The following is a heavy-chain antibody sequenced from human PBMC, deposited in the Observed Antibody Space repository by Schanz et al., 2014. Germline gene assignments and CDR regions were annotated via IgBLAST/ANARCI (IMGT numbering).Heavy chain of an antibody. Sequence: QVQLVQSGVEAKRPGASVRVSCKASGYSFTYYAIHWVRQAPGQGLEWMGWISGYNGDTNYAPEFQDRVTMTTDTSTGITSLELRNLKSDDTAVYYCARDRVSFVRGPLGVDWGQGTQVIVSS. CDR3: ARDRVSFVRGPLGVD. CDR1: GYSFTYYA. J-gene: IGHJ4*02. CDR2: ISGYNGDT. V-gene: IGHV1-18*01. D-gene: IGHD3-10*01.